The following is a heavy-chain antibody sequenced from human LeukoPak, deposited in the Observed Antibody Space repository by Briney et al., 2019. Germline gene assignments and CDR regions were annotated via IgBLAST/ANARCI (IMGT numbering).Heavy chain of an antibody. D-gene: IGHD6-19*01. Sequence: PSETLSLTCAVYGGSFSNYYWSWVRQPPGKGLEWIGEIIHTGSAHYNPSLKSRVTISVDTSKNQFSLKLTSVTAADTAVYYCARLGIAVAHPNFDYWGQGTLVTVSS. CDR2: IIHTGSA. CDR1: GGSFSNYY. J-gene: IGHJ4*02. V-gene: IGHV4-34*12. CDR3: ARLGIAVAHPNFDY.